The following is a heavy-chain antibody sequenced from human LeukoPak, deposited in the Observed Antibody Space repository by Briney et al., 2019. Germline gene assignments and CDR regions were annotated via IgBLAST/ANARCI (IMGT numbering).Heavy chain of an antibody. CDR2: ISNDGSKR. Sequence: GRSLRLSCVVSGFTFSNYAMHWVRQAPGKGLERVAVISNDGSKRHNADAAKGRLSISRDNSKNALSLQFNSLRGDDTAVYYCAKGDGGSSSWYDFYFYGVDVWGKGTAVTVSS. J-gene: IGHJ6*04. CDR3: AKGDGGSSSWYDFYFYGVDV. CDR1: GFTFSNYA. V-gene: IGHV3-30*18. D-gene: IGHD6-13*01.